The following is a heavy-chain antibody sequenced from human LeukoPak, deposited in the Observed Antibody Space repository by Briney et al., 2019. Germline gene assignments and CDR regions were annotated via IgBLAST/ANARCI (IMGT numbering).Heavy chain of an antibody. CDR1: GFTFSSYP. V-gene: IGHV3-48*02. CDR2: INPSSNTI. CDR3: ARREI. D-gene: IGHD5-24*01. J-gene: IGHJ4*02. Sequence: GGSLRLSCAASGFTFSSYPMHWVRQAPGKGLEWISYINPSSNTIYYADSVKGRFTISRDNAKNSLYLQMNSLRDEDTAVYYCARREIWGQGTLVTVSS.